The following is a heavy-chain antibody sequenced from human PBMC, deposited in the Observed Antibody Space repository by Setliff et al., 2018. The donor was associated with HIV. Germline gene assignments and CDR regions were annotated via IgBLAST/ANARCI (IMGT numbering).Heavy chain of an antibody. J-gene: IGHJ6*04. CDR1: GGSFSGYY. CDR2: IHHSGNT. V-gene: IGHV4-34*01. Sequence: SETLSLTCAVYGGSFSGYYWSWIRQPPGRGLEWIGEIHHSGNTNYNPSLGSRVTISVDMSKNQFSLQLRSVTAADTAVYYCAPQRGYYMDVWGNGTTGTSPQ. D-gene: IGHD2-15*01. CDR3: APQRGYYMDV.